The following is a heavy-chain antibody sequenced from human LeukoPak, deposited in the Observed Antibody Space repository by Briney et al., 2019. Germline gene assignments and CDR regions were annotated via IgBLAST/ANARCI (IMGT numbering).Heavy chain of an antibody. Sequence: GGSLRLSCAASGFTFSDYYMSWIRQASGKGLEWVSAISGSGGSTYYADSVKGRFTISRDNSKNTLYLQMNSLRAEDTAVYYCAKGLIAYYYGSGSYPIHAFDIWGQGTMVTVSS. CDR2: ISGSGGST. V-gene: IGHV3-23*01. J-gene: IGHJ3*02. CDR1: GFTFSDYY. CDR3: AKGLIAYYYGSGSYPIHAFDI. D-gene: IGHD3-10*01.